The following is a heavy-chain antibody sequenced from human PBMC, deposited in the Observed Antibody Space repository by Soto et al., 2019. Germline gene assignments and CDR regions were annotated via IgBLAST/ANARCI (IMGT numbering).Heavy chain of an antibody. CDR1: GGTFSSYA. V-gene: IGHV1-69*13. CDR3: ARSHCSGGSCYNWFDP. CDR2: IIPIFGTA. Sequence: GSSVKVSCKASGGTFSSYAISWVRQAPGQGLEWVGGIIPIFGTANYAQKFQGRVTITADESTSTAYMELSSLRSEDTAVYYCARSHCSGGSCYNWFDPWGQGTLVTVSS. D-gene: IGHD2-15*01. J-gene: IGHJ5*02.